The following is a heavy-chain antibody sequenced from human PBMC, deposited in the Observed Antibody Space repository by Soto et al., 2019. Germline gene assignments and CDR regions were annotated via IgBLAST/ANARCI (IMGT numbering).Heavy chain of an antibody. Sequence: SETLSLTCTVSGGSISSGGYYWSWIRQHPGKGLEWIGYIYYSGSTYYNPSLKSRVTISVDTSKNQFSLKLSSVTAEDTAVFYCARYYYDSSGYLPTGFDIWGQGTMVTVSS. CDR2: IYYSGST. CDR3: ARYYYDSSGYLPTGFDI. CDR1: GGSISSGGYY. D-gene: IGHD3-22*01. J-gene: IGHJ3*02. V-gene: IGHV4-31*03.